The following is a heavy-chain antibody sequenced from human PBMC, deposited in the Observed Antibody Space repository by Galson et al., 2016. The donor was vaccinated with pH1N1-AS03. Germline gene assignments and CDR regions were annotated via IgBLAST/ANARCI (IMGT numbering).Heavy chain of an antibody. CDR3: TRSRYYNTNLYYFDY. CDR1: GFSLATSGVG. Sequence: PALVKPTQTLTLTCAFSGFSLATSGVGVGWIRQPPGKALEWLALIYWDDDNLYNPSLMSRLTVTKDTSKNLVVLTLTDMDPVDTATYFCTRSRYYNTNLYYFDYWGQGTLVTVSS. D-gene: IGHD2/OR15-2a*01. V-gene: IGHV2-5*02. J-gene: IGHJ4*02. CDR2: IYWDDDN.